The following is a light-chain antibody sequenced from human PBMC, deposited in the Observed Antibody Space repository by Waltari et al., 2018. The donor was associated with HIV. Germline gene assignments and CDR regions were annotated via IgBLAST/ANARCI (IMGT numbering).Light chain of an antibody. V-gene: IGLV7-43*01. CDR2: GTN. J-gene: IGLJ3*02. CDR3: LLGFGGSWV. CDR1: TGAVTSGYS. Sequence: QTVVTQEPSLTVSPGGTVTLTCASSTGAVTSGYSPNWFQQKPGQAPRALIYGTNTKHSGTPARFSGSNLGGRAALTLSGVQPEDEAKYYCLLGFGGSWVFGGGTELTVL.